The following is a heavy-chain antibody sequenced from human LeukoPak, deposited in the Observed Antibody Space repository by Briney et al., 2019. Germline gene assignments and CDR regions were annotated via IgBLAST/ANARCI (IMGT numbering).Heavy chain of an antibody. CDR2: IRSKANSYAT. D-gene: IGHD5-24*01. CDR3: TTAEMATIL. J-gene: IGHJ4*02. CDR1: GFTFSGSA. Sequence: GWSLKLSCAASGFTFSGSAMHWFRQASGKGLEWVGRIRSKANSYATAYAASVKGRFTISRDDSKNTAYLQMNSLKTEDTAVYYCTTAEMATILWGQGTLVTVSS. V-gene: IGHV3-73*01.